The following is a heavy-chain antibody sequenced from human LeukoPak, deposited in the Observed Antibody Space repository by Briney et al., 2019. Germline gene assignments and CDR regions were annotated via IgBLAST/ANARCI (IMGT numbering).Heavy chain of an antibody. D-gene: IGHD6-6*01. CDR1: GGSLSSYY. Sequence: PSETPSLTCNVSGGSLSSYYWSWIRQPAGKGLEWIGRMHTSGNTNQNPSLKSRVTMSVDTSKNQFSLNVSSVTAADTALYYCAREGTAARVMDYWGQGTLVTVSS. J-gene: IGHJ4*02. CDR3: AREGTAARVMDY. V-gene: IGHV4-4*07. CDR2: MHTSGNT.